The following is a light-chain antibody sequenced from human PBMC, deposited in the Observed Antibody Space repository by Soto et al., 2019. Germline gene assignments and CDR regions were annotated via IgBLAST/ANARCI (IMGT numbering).Light chain of an antibody. Sequence: EIVLTQSPGSLSLSPGERATVSCRASQSVRNVYLAWYQQKPGQAPRLLIYDASNRATGIPDRFSGSGSGTDVTLTINRLEPEDFAVYYCQQSGSSPRTFGQGTKLEIK. CDR1: QSVRNVY. CDR3: QQSGSSPRT. J-gene: IGKJ2*01. CDR2: DAS. V-gene: IGKV3-20*01.